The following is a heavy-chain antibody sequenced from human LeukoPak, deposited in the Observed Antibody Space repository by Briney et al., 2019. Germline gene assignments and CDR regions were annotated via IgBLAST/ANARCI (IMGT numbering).Heavy chain of an antibody. CDR1: GYTFTGYY. V-gene: IGHV1-2*02. J-gene: IGHJ4*02. CDR2: INPNSGGT. CDR3: ARLMVRGVIADY. Sequence: ASVKVSCKASGYTFTGYYMHWVRQAPGQGLEWMGWINPNSGGTNYAQKFQGRVTMTRDTSISTAYMELSRLRSDDTAVYYCARLMVRGVIADYWGQGTLVTVSS. D-gene: IGHD3-10*01.